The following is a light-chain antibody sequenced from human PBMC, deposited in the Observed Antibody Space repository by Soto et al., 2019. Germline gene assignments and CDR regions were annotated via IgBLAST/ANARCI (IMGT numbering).Light chain of an antibody. V-gene: IGKV1-39*01. CDR3: QQSYSTAWT. CDR1: QSISSY. J-gene: IGKJ1*01. CDR2: AAS. Sequence: DIQMTQSPSSLSASVGDRVTITCRASQSISSYLNWYQQKPGKSPKLLIYAASSLQSGVPSRFSGSGSGTDFTLTISSLQPADFATYYCQQSYSTAWTFGQGTKVEIK.